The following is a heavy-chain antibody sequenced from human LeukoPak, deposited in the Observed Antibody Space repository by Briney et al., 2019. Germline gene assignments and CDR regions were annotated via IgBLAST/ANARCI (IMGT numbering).Heavy chain of an antibody. J-gene: IGHJ4*02. CDR1: GFTFSSYS. Sequence: PGGSLRLSCAASGFTFSSYSMNWVRQAPGKGLEWVSSISSSSSYIYYADSVKGRFTISRDNSKNTLYLQMNSLRAEDTAVYYCATVPKAYYYNSSGYLDYWGQGTLVTVSS. D-gene: IGHD3-22*01. V-gene: IGHV3-21*01. CDR3: ATVPKAYYYNSSGYLDY. CDR2: ISSSSSYI.